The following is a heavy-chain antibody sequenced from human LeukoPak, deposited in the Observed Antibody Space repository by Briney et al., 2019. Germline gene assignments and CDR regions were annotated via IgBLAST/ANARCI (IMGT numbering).Heavy chain of an antibody. V-gene: IGHV3-23*01. J-gene: IGHJ4*02. Sequence: PGGSLRLSCAASGFSFSSYAMSWVRQAPGKGLHWVSTFSDTGGGPYSSGGTYYADSVKGRFTISRDSATNSLYLQMNNLKVDDSAVYFCVRDFNWAFDSWGQGTLVTVSS. CDR1: GFSFSSYA. CDR3: VRDFNWAFDS. CDR2: FSDTGGGPYSSGGT. D-gene: IGHD7-27*01.